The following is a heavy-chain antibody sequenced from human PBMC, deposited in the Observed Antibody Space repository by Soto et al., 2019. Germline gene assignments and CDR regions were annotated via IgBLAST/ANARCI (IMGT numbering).Heavy chain of an antibody. CDR3: AKDLWFGDLTRGLFDY. D-gene: IGHD3-10*01. V-gene: IGHV3-30*18. CDR1: GFTFSSYG. CDR2: ISYDGSNK. J-gene: IGHJ4*02. Sequence: QVQLVESGGGVVQPGRSLRLSCAASGFTFSSYGMHWVRQAPGKGLEWVAVISYDGSNKYYADSVKGRFTISRDNSKNTLYLQMNSLRAKDTAVYYCAKDLWFGDLTRGLFDYWGQGTLVTVSS.